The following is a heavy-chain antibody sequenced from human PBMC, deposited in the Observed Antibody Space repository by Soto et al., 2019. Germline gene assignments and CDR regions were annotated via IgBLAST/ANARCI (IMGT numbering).Heavy chain of an antibody. CDR3: AKDLGAAGAFDF. D-gene: IGHD6-13*01. Sequence: EVQLLESGGGLVQPGGSLRLSCAASGFDFRAYAMSWVRQAPGKGLEWVSAVTGRGATTDYADSVKGRFTISRDNSKNMLYLQMNSVRTEDTAVYYCAKDLGAAGAFDFWGQGTLVTVSS. CDR2: VTGRGATT. J-gene: IGHJ4*02. CDR1: GFDFRAYA. V-gene: IGHV3-23*01.